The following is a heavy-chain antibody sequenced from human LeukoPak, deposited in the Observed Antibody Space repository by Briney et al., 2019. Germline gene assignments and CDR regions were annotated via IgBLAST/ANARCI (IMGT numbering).Heavy chain of an antibody. CDR2: IIPILGIA. CDR1: GGTFSSYA. V-gene: IGHV1-69*04. D-gene: IGHD2-2*01. CDR3: ARGTGSTSFDY. Sequence: ASVKVSCKASGGTFSSYAISWVRQAPGPGLEWMGRIIPILGIANYAQKFQGRVTITADKSTSTAYMELSSLRSEDTAVYYCARGTGSTSFDYWGQGTLVTVSS. J-gene: IGHJ4*02.